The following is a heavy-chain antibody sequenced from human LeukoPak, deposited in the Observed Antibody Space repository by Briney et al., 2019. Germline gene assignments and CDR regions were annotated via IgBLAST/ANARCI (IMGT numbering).Heavy chain of an antibody. CDR1: GFTFSSYA. V-gene: IGHV3-23*01. CDR2: ISGSGGST. Sequence: GRSLRLSCAASGFTFSSYAMSWARQAPGKGLEWVSAISGSGGSTYYADSVKGRFTISRDNSKNTLYLQMNSLRAEDTAVYYCAKQDAYGGKTRAGFDYWGQGTLVTVSS. CDR3: AKQDAYGGKTRAGFDY. J-gene: IGHJ4*02. D-gene: IGHD4-23*01.